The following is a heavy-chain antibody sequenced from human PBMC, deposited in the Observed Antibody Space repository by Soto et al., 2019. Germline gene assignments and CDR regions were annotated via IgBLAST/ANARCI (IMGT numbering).Heavy chain of an antibody. V-gene: IGHV3-30-3*01. J-gene: IGHJ4*01. CDR3: ARTTSLRLGSYPN. CDR1: GFTFSRSA. CDR2: VSHDESSR. D-gene: IGHD3-16*02. Sequence: GGSLRLSCAASGFTFSRSAMHGVRQAPGKGLEWVAVVSHDESSRFYADSVKGRFTISRDNFKSTVYLQMSRLRVEDTALYYCARTTSLRLGSYPNWGQGAQVASPS.